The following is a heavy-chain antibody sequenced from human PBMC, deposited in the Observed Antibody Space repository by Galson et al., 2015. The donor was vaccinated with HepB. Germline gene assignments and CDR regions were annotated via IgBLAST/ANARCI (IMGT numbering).Heavy chain of an antibody. V-gene: IGHV3-21*01. CDR2: ISSSSSYI. J-gene: IGHJ4*02. Sequence: SLRLSCAASGFTFSTYWMNWVRQAPGKGLEWVSSISSSSSYIYYADSVKGRFTISRDNAKNSLYLQMNSLRAEDTAVYYCAGEYCTNGVCYTAGEDYWGQGTLVTVSS. D-gene: IGHD2-8*01. CDR1: GFTFSTYW. CDR3: AGEYCTNGVCYTAGEDY.